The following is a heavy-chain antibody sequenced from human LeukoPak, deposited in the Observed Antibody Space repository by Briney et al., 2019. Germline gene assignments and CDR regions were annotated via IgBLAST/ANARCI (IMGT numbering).Heavy chain of an antibody. CDR1: GFTFSSYR. Sequence: GGSLRLSCAASGFTFSSYRMNWVRQAPGKGLEWVSYISSSSTIYYADSVKGRFTISRDNAKNSLYLQMNYLRAEDTAVYYCAKGASYYSFDPWGQGTQVAVSS. D-gene: IGHD3-10*01. J-gene: IGHJ5*02. CDR3: AKGASYYSFDP. V-gene: IGHV3-48*01. CDR2: ISSSSTI.